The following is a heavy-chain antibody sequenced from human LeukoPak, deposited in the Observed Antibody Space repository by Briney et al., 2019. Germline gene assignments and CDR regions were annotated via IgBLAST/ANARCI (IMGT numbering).Heavy chain of an antibody. V-gene: IGHV4-34*01. J-gene: IGHJ6*02. CDR2: INHSGST. Sequence: SETLSLTCAVYGGSFSGYYWSWIRQPPGKGLEWIGEINHSGSTNYNPSLKSRVTISVDTSKNQFSLKLSSVTAADTAVYYCARSVVPAEDYYYGMDVWGQGTTVTVSS. D-gene: IGHD2-2*01. CDR1: GGSFSGYY. CDR3: ARSVVPAEDYYYGMDV.